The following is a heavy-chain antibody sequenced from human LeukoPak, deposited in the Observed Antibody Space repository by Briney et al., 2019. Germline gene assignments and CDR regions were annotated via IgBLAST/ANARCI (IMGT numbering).Heavy chain of an antibody. CDR2: INHSGST. CDR3: ARMSAAVDY. CDR1: GGSFSGYY. D-gene: IGHD6-13*01. Sequence: SETLSLTCGVYGGSFSGYYWSWIRQPPGKGLEWIGEINHSGSTNYNPSLKSRVTISVDTSKNQFSLKLSSVTAADTAVYYCARMSAAVDYWGQGTLVTVSS. V-gene: IGHV4-34*01. J-gene: IGHJ4*02.